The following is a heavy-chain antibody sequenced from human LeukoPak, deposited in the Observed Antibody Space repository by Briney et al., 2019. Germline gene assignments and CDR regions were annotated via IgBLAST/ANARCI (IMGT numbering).Heavy chain of an antibody. Sequence: PGGSLRLSCVVSGFTVSSNYLTWVRQAPGKGLEWVSVIYTGGSTYYADSVKGRFTISRDNSKNTLYLQMNSLRVEDTAVYYCASKVVARGFDYWGQGTLVTVSS. V-gene: IGHV3-53*01. D-gene: IGHD2-15*01. CDR3: ASKVVARGFDY. J-gene: IGHJ4*02. CDR2: IYTGGST. CDR1: GFTVSSNY.